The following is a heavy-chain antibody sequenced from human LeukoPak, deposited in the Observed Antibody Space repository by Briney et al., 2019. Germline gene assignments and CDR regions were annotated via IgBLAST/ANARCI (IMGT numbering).Heavy chain of an antibody. D-gene: IGHD5/OR15-5a*01. CDR1: GFTFSSYS. Sequence: PGGSLRLSCAASGFTFSSYSMNWVRQAPGKGLEWVSSIGSSSPYIYYADSLKGRFIISRDNSKNSLFLQMNSPRAEDTAVFYCARDVSWGQGTLVTVSS. V-gene: IGHV3-21*01. CDR2: IGSSSPYI. CDR3: ARDVS. J-gene: IGHJ5*02.